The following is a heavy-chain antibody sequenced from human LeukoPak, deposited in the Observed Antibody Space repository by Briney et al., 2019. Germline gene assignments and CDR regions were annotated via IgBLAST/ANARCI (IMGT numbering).Heavy chain of an antibody. J-gene: IGHJ4*02. V-gene: IGHV5-51*01. CDR1: GYSFTSYW. CDR2: IYPGDSDT. CDR3: AXHRVXXAXIPSYYFDY. D-gene: IGHD2-2*02. Sequence: GESLKISCKGSGYSFTSYWIGWVRQMPGKGLEWMGIIYPGDSDTRYSPSFQGQVTISADKSISTAYLQWSSLQASDTAMSYCAXHRVXXAXIPSYYFDYWGQGXLVTVXS.